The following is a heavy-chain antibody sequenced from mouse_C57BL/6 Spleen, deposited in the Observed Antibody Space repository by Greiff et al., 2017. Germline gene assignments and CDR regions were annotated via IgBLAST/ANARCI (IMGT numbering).Heavy chain of an antibody. CDR3: ARLLPYYAMDY. CDR2: ISSGRSTI. V-gene: IGHV5-17*01. J-gene: IGHJ4*01. CDR1: GFTFSDSG. Sequence: EVQLQESGGGLVKPGGSLKLSCAASGFTFSDSGMHWVRPAPEKGLEWVAYISSGRSTIYYADTVKGRFTFSRDNSKNTLFVQMTCLMSEDTAMYYCARLLPYYAMDYWGQGTSVTVSS.